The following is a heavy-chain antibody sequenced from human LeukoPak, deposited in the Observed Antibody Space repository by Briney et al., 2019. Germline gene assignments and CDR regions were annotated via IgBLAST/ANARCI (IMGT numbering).Heavy chain of an antibody. J-gene: IGHJ4*02. V-gene: IGHV4-30-4*08. CDR2: IYYSGSA. CDR1: GGSINSGDYY. CDR3: VREGGVGATDY. Sequence: SETLSLTCTVSGGSINSGDYYWSWIRQPPGKGLEWIGYIYYSGSAYYNPSLKSRVTISVDTSKNQFSLKLSSVTAADTAVYYCVREGGVGATDYWGQGTLVTVSS. D-gene: IGHD1-26*01.